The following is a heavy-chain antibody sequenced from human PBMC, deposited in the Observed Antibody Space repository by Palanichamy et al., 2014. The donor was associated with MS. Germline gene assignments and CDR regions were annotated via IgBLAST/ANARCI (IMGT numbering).Heavy chain of an antibody. Sequence: QVQLVESGGGVVQPGRFLRLSCAASGFTFSSYGMHWVRQAPGKGLEWVAVISYDGSNKYYADSVKGRFTISRDNSKNTLYLQMNSLRAEDTAVYYCAKDGEGYCTNGVCNNWFDPWGQGTLVTVSS. CDR1: GFTFSSYG. D-gene: IGHD2-8*01. CDR2: ISYDGSNK. J-gene: IGHJ5*02. CDR3: AKDGEGYCTNGVCNNWFDP. V-gene: IGHV3-30*18.